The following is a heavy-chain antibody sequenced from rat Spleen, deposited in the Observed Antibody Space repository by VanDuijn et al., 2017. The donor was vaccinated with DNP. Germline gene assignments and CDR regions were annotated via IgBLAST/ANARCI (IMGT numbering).Heavy chain of an antibody. CDR2: ISYNGGTP. V-gene: IGHV5-20*01. CDR1: GFTFSDYY. Sequence: EVQLVESGGGLVQPGRSLKLSCAASGFTFSDYYMAWVRQAPKKGLEWVASISYNGGTPYYRDSVKGRFTISRDNAKSTLNLQMDSLKSDDTATYYCTRERSYHFTYWGQGTLVTVSS. CDR3: TRERSYHFTY. J-gene: IGHJ3*01. D-gene: IGHD1-2*01.